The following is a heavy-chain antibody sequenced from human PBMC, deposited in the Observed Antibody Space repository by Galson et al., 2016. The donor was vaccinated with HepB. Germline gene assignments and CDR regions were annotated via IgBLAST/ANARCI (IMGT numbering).Heavy chain of an antibody. V-gene: IGHV1-69*13. J-gene: IGHJ5*02. D-gene: IGHD1-26*01. CDR1: RDSFRTYG. CDR3: ALVGAHPNSGGQHL. Sequence: SVKVSCKAPRDSFRTYGIIWVRQAPGQGLEWMGGTAPMFRSTNIAQRFQGRVTITADESTSTAYMAMNSLTDDDTAFFFCALVGAHPNSGGQHLWGQGTLLIVSS. CDR2: TAPMFRST.